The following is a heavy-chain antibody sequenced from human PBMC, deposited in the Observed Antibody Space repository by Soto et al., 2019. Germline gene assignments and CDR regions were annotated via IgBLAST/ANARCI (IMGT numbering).Heavy chain of an antibody. CDR3: AKGLRRGTWHHGMDV. J-gene: IGHJ6*02. D-gene: IGHD5-12*01. CDR1: GFTFSSYA. Sequence: EVQLLESGGGLVQPGGSLRLSCAASGFTFSSYAMNWVRQAPGKGLEWVSVITGSGGYTYYADSVKGRFTISRDNSKNTLYLQINSLGADGAAVYYCAKGLRRGTWHHGMDVWGQGTTVTASS. CDR2: ITGSGGYT. V-gene: IGHV3-23*01.